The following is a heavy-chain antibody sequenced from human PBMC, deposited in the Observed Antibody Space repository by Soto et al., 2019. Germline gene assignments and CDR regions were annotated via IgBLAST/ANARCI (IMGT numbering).Heavy chain of an antibody. CDR2: IIPLFDAT. CDR1: GGTFTTYD. Sequence: QVQLVQSGAEVRKPGSSVKVSRKASGGTFTTYDISWVRQAPGQGLEWMGGIIPLFDATKYAQKFQGRVTITADKSTGTAYMELSSLRSEDTAMYYCARDRSSSWYNGTFYFDSWGQGTLVTVSS. CDR3: ARDRSSSWYNGTFYFDS. J-gene: IGHJ4*02. V-gene: IGHV1-69*06. D-gene: IGHD6-19*01.